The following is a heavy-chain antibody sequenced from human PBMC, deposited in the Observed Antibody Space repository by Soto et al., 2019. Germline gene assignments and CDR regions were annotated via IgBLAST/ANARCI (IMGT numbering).Heavy chain of an antibody. CDR1: GFTFEDYP. V-gene: IGHV3-9*01. Sequence: EVQLVESGGDLVQPGRSLRLSCAASGFTFEDYPMHWVRQPPGKGLEWVSGISWNSENIGYADSVKGRFTISRDNAKNSLYQQMSGLRAEVTALYFCVKDGRTAIFGLVYDGVNVWGRGTIVTVSS. CDR2: ISWNSENI. CDR3: VKDGRTAIFGLVYDGVNV. D-gene: IGHD3-3*01. J-gene: IGHJ3*01.